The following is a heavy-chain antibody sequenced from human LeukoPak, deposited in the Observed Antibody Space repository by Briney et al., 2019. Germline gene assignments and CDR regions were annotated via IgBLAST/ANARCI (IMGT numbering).Heavy chain of an antibody. D-gene: IGHD3-3*01. CDR1: GFTVSSDD. J-gene: IGHJ3*01. Sequence: GESLRLSCAASGFTVSSDDMSWVRQVPGKGLEWVAVISSDGSNKYYADSEKGRFTISRDNSRNILDLQMNSLKPEDTALYYCARGGIAGLRGGFGAWGQGTMVIVSS. CDR3: ARGGIAGLRGGFGA. V-gene: IGHV3-30*03. CDR2: ISSDGSNK.